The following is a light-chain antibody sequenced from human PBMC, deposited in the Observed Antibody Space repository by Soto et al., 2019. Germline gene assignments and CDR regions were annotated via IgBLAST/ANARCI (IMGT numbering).Light chain of an antibody. V-gene: IGKV3-20*01. CDR2: DAS. CDR1: QTVRNNY. CDR3: QQFSSYPLT. Sequence: EFVLTQSPGTLSLSPGERATLSCRASQTVRNNYLAWYQQKPGQAPRLLIYDASSRATGIPDRFSGGGSGTDFTLTISRLEPEDFDVYYCQQFSSYPLTFGGGTKADLK. J-gene: IGKJ4*01.